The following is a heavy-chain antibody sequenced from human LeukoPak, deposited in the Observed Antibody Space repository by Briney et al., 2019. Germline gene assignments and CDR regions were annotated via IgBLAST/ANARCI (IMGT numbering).Heavy chain of an antibody. CDR3: ARLISLTTPPYFYYDMDG. Sequence: ASVWVACKTAGYTVSNYDISWERQAPGQGLEWMGWIRPYNGNINYAQNIRGRVTMTTDTCASTAYMELRSLRFEDAAVYYCARLISLTTPPYFYYDMDGWGHGSTVLVSS. CDR2: IRPYNGNI. J-gene: IGHJ6*01. CDR1: GYTVSNYD. V-gene: IGHV1-18*01. D-gene: IGHD1-1*01.